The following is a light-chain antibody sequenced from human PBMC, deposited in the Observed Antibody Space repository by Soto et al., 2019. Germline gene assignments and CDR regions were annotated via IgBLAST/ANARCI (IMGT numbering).Light chain of an antibody. CDR1: SSDVGGYNY. CDR2: EVS. V-gene: IGLV2-14*01. Sequence: QSVLCQPASVSGSPGQSITISCTGTSSDVGGYNYVSWYQQHPGKAPRVMIYEVSNRPSGVSNRFSGSKSGNTASLTISGLQAEDEADYYCSSYTSSSTLNYVFGTGTKVTVL. J-gene: IGLJ1*01. CDR3: SSYTSSSTLNYV.